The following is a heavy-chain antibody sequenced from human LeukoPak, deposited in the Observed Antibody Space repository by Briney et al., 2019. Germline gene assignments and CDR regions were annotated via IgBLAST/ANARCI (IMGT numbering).Heavy chain of an antibody. Sequence: ASVKVSCKVSGYTLTELSMHWLRQAPGKGLEWMGGFYPEDGETIYAQKFQGRVTMTEDTSTDTAYMELSSLRSEDTAVYYCATRGALRYFDWLLSGYFDYWGQGTLVTVSS. D-gene: IGHD3-9*01. CDR3: ATRGALRYFDWLLSGYFDY. CDR1: GYTLTELS. V-gene: IGHV1-24*01. J-gene: IGHJ4*02. CDR2: FYPEDGET.